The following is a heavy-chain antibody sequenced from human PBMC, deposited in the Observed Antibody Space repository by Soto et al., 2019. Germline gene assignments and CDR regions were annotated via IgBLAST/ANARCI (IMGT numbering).Heavy chain of an antibody. D-gene: IGHD3-3*01. Sequence: QLHLVQSGAVVKKPGASVTVSCSASGYPVTAYYMHWVRQAPGRGLEWMGGINPATGAAKYTQTFQGRVTMTRGTATSSVFMELSGLTSEDTGVFYWARGGGVGVAGSAAFDMWGQGTLVTVSS. CDR3: ARGGGVGVAGSAAFDM. J-gene: IGHJ3*02. CDR2: INPATGAA. V-gene: IGHV1-2*02. CDR1: GYPVTAYY.